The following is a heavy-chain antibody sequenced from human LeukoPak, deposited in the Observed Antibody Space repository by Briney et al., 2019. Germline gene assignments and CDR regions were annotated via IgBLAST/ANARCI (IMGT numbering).Heavy chain of an antibody. V-gene: IGHV3-33*01. J-gene: IGHJ4*02. CDR1: GFTFSSYG. D-gene: IGHD3-10*01. CDR2: IWYDGSNK. Sequence: GGSLRLSCAASGFTFSSYGMHWVRQAPGKGLEWVAVIWYDGSNKYYADSVKGRFTISRDNSKNTLYLQMNSLRAEDTAVYYCATEGGELFYFDYWGQGTLATVSS. CDR3: ATEGGELFYFDY.